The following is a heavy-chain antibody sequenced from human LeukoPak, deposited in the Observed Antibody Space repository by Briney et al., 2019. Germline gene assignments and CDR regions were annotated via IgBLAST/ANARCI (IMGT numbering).Heavy chain of an antibody. Sequence: SETLSLTCAVSGGSITTTNWWSWVRQPPGKGLEWIGEVHLSGATNYNLSLESRVSMSIDKSKNHLSLEVTSVTAADTAIYYCTRESGAFSPFGFWGQGTLVTVSS. V-gene: IGHV4-4*02. CDR1: GGSITTTNW. D-gene: IGHD1-26*01. J-gene: IGHJ4*02. CDR2: VHLSGAT. CDR3: TRESGAFSPFGF.